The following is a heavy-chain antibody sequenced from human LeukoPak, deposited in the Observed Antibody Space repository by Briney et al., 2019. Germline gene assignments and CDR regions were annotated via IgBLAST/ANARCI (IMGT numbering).Heavy chain of an antibody. CDR3: AMRGYCSSTSCSDYGRMDV. CDR1: GGSVSSGSYY. CDR2: IYYTGST. V-gene: IGHV4-61*01. J-gene: IGHJ6*04. Sequence: SETLSLTCTVSGGSVSSGSYYWSWIRQPPWKGLGWFGDIYYTGSTSYNPSLKSRVTISVDTSKNQFSLKLRSVTAADTAVYYCAMRGYCSSTSCSDYGRMDVWGKGTTVTVSS. D-gene: IGHD2-2*01.